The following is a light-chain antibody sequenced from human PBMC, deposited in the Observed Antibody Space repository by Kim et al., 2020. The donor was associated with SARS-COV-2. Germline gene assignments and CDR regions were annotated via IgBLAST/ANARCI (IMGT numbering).Light chain of an antibody. CDR3: QSADSSGTYPV. CDR2: KDS. V-gene: IGLV3-25*03. J-gene: IGLJ3*02. CDR1: ALPKQY. Sequence: PGQTARITCSGDALPKQYAYWYQQKPGQAPVLVIYKDSERPSGIPERFSGSSSGTTVTLTISGVQAEDEADYYCQSADSSGTYPVFGGGTQLTVL.